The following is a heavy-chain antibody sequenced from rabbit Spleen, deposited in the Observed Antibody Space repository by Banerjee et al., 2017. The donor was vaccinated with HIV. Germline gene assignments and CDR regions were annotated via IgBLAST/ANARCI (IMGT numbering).Heavy chain of an antibody. Sequence: QEQLVESGGGLVKPGGSLTLTCKASGFPFSNKAVMCWVRQAPGKGLEWIACINAVTGKAVYASWAKGRFTFSKPSSTTVTLQMTSLTVADTATYFCARDSGSSFSSYGMDLWGPGTLVTVS. CDR2: INAVTGKA. CDR1: GFPFSNKAV. CDR3: ARDSGSSFSSYGMDL. V-gene: IGHV1S45*01. D-gene: IGHD8-1*01. J-gene: IGHJ6*01.